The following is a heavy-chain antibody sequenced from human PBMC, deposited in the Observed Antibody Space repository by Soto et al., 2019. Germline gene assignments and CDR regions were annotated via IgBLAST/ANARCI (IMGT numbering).Heavy chain of an antibody. J-gene: IGHJ4*02. CDR2: TRNKANSYTT. CDR1: GFTFSDHY. CDR3: ARSYDSSGYSGYLDY. D-gene: IGHD3-22*01. Sequence: GGSLRLSCAASGFTFSDHYMDWVRQAPGKGLEWVGRTRNKANSYTTEYAASVKGRFTISRDDSKNSLYLQMNSLKTEDTAVYYCARSYDSSGYSGYLDYWGQGTLVTVSS. V-gene: IGHV3-72*01.